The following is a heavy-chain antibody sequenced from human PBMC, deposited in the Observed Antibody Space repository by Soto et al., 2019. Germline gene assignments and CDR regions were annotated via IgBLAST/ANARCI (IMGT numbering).Heavy chain of an antibody. J-gene: IGHJ6*03. CDR1: GGSISSSY. Sequence: SETLSLTCTVSGGSISSSYWSWIRQPPGKGLEWIGYMSYSGSTNYNPSLKSRVTISVDTSKTQFSLKLSSVTAADTALYYCAIFLHYSYYYYMDVWGKGTTVTVSS. D-gene: IGHD2-21*01. CDR3: AIFLHYSYYYYMDV. CDR2: MSYSGST. V-gene: IGHV4-59*01.